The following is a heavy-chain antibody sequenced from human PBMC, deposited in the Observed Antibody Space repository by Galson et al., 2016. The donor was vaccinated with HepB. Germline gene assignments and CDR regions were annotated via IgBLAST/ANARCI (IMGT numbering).Heavy chain of an antibody. V-gene: IGHV2-5*02. J-gene: IGHJ4*02. CDR1: GFSLSTVGVG. CDR2: IYWDDDI. D-gene: IGHD2-2*01. Sequence: PALVKPTQTLTLTCAFSGFSLSTVGVGVGWIRQPPGKALEWLALIYWDDDIRYSPSLKNRLTITKDTSINQVVLKLTNMDPVDTATYYCALVSAGFCDTNCDDFDSWGQGTLVTVSS. CDR3: ALVSAGFCDTNCDDFDS.